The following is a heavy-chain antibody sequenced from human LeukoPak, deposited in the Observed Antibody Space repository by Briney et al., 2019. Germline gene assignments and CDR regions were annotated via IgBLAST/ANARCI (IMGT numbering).Heavy chain of an antibody. CDR1: GFTFSSYG. J-gene: IGHJ4*02. D-gene: IGHD3-16*01. Sequence: GGSLRLSCAASGFTFSSYGMNWVRQAPGKGLEWVSGIRGNGVTTYYADSVKGRLTISRDNSKNTVYLQMNSLRAEDTAVYYCAKESSFGISGGVFDYWGQGTLVTVSS. V-gene: IGHV3-23*01. CDR2: IRGNGVTT. CDR3: AKESSFGISGGVFDY.